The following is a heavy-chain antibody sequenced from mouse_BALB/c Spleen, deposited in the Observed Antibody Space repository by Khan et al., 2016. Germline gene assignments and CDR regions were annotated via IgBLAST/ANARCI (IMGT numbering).Heavy chain of an antibody. D-gene: IGHD1-1*01. V-gene: IGHV5-6-5*01. Sequence: EVELVESGGGLVKPGGSLKLSCAASGFTFSSHAMSWVRQTPEKRLEWVASISSGGTTFYPDSLKGRFTISRDNARNILYLQMTSLRSEETAMYYGVRGVIMVVDYFDYWGQGTTLTVSS. J-gene: IGHJ2*01. CDR2: ISSGGTT. CDR3: VRGVIMVVDYFDY. CDR1: GFTFSSHA.